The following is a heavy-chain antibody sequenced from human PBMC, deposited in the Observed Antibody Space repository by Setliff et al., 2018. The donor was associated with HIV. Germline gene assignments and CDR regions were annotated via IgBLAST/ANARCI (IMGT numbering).Heavy chain of an antibody. CDR1: GYTFSSYS. CDR3: ARDRAFRYYYGSGSSPGDYYGMDV. V-gene: IGHV1-46*01. D-gene: IGHD3-10*01. Sequence: ASVKVSCKASGYTFSSYSLHWVRQAPGQGLEWMGVINPHGGSTNYAQKLQGRVTMTTDTSTSTAYMELRSLRSDDTAVYYCARDRAFRYYYGSGSSPGDYYGMDVWGQGTTVTVSS. CDR2: INPHGGST. J-gene: IGHJ6*02.